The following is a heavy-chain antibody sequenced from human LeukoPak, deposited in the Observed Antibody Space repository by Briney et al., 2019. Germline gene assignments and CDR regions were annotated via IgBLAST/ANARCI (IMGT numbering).Heavy chain of an antibody. Sequence: GGSLRLSCAASGFTFSSYSMNWVRQAPGKGLEWVSYISRSSSTIYYADSVKGRFTISRDNAKNSLYLQMNSLRAEDTAVYYCARDSSLYGDYAGRYDAFDIWGQGTMVTASS. D-gene: IGHD4-17*01. CDR3: ARDSSLYGDYAGRYDAFDI. V-gene: IGHV3-48*04. J-gene: IGHJ3*02. CDR1: GFTFSSYS. CDR2: ISRSSSTI.